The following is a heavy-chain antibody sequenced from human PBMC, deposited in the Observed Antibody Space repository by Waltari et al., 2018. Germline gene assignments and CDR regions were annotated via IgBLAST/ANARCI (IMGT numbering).Heavy chain of an antibody. CDR1: GFTFSSYW. CDR2: IYGDGSNT. Sequence: EVQLVESGGGLVQPGGSLRLSCPASGFTFSSYWMHWVRQAPGKGLVWVSHIYGDGSNTNYADSVKGRFTISRDNAKNMLYLQMNSLSPEDTAVYYCARDGGIAVAGAFDNWGQGTLVTVSS. V-gene: IGHV3-74*01. D-gene: IGHD6-19*01. J-gene: IGHJ4*02. CDR3: ARDGGIAVAGAFDN.